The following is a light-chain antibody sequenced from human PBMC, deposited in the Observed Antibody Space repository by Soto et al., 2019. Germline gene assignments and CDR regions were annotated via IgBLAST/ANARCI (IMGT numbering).Light chain of an antibody. CDR3: PQYYSYPLT. V-gene: IGKV1-8*01. CDR1: QGISSY. CDR2: AAS. J-gene: IGKJ4*01. Sequence: AIRMTQSPSSFSASTGDRVTITSRASQGISSYLAWYQQKPGKAPKLLIHAASTLQSGAPSRFSVSGSGTDCTHTFGFLQAEHFAPYYCPQYYSYPLTLGGGTKVEI.